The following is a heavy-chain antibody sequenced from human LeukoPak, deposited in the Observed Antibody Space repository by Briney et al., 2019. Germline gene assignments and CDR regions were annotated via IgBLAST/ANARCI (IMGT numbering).Heavy chain of an antibody. D-gene: IGHD1-26*01. V-gene: IGHV4-61*01. CDR2: ISHSGST. J-gene: IGHJ4*02. CDR3: ARRKVGATDFDY. CDR1: GGSVTSGSYY. Sequence: PSETLSLTCSVPGGSVTSGSYYWSWIRQPPGKKMEWIGYISHSGSTKYNPSLKSRVTISIDTSKNEFFLYLTSVTAADTAVYYCARRKVGATDFDYWGQGTLVTVSS.